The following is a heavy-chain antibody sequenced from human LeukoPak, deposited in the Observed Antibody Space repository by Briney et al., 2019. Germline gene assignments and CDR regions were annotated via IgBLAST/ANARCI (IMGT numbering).Heavy chain of an antibody. CDR1: GGSISSGGYY. J-gene: IGHJ4*02. D-gene: IGHD6-13*01. CDR3: ARDRGAAAGIFDY. V-gene: IGHV4-31*03. CDR2: IYYSGST. Sequence: SETLSLTCTVSGGSISSGGYYWSWIRQHPGQGLDWIGYIYYSGSTYYNPSLKSRVTISVDTSKNQFSLNLSSVTAADTAVYYCARDRGAAAGIFDYWGQGTLVTVSS.